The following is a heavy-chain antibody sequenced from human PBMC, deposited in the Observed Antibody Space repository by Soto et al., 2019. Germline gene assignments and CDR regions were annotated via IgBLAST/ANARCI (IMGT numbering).Heavy chain of an antibody. J-gene: IGHJ6*02. D-gene: IGHD1-26*01. CDR2: ISYDGSNK. V-gene: IGHV3-30*18. CDR3: AKGGGGSGSYYYYYYGMDV. Sequence: GSLRLSVAASGLSLSSYGMHWVRQAPGKGLEWVAVISYDGSNKYCADSGKGRFTISRDNSKNTRYLQMNNLRAEDTAVYYCAKGGGGSGSYYYYYYGMDVWGQGTTVTVSS. CDR1: GLSLSSYG.